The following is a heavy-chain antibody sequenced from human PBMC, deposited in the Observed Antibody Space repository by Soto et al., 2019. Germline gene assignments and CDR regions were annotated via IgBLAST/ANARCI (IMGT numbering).Heavy chain of an antibody. D-gene: IGHD5-12*01. CDR3: AKKIMGYASHSDAMDV. CDR2: IYNDGTT. CDR1: GLSVRNNY. V-gene: IGHV3-53*05. J-gene: IGHJ6*02. Sequence: QPGGSLRLSCTASGLSVRNNYMSWVRQAPGMGLEWVSVIYNDGTTYYADSVKGRFTVSRDNFNNMMFLQMDSLRPEDSAVYYCAKKIMGYASHSDAMDVWGQGTTVTVSS.